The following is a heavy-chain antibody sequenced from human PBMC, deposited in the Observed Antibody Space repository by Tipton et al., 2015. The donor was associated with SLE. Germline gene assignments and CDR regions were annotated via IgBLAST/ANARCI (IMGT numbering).Heavy chain of an antibody. CDR1: GYTFTSYA. J-gene: IGHJ5*02. V-gene: IGHV1-3*01. Sequence: QLVQSGPEVKKPGASVKVSCKASGYTFTSYAMHWVRQAPGQRLEWMGWINAGNGNTKYSQKFQGRVTITRDTSASTAYMELSSLRSEDTAVYYCARGLGDYYDSSGRRWFDPWGQGTLVTVSS. CDR3: ARGLGDYYDSSGRRWFDP. D-gene: IGHD3-22*01. CDR2: INAGNGNT.